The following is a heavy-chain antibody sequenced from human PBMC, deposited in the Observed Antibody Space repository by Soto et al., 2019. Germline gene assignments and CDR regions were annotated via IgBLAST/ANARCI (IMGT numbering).Heavy chain of an antibody. CDR1: GYTFTGYY. CDR3: ARLSTIFGVVIETADFDI. D-gene: IGHD3-3*01. J-gene: IGHJ3*02. Sequence: ASVKVSCKASGYTFTGYYMHWVRQAPGQRLEWMGWINPNSGSTNFAQKFQGRLTMTTVTSTSTDYMELRSLRSDDTAVYYCARLSTIFGVVIETADFDICGQGTMVTISS. CDR2: INPNSGST. V-gene: IGHV1-2*02.